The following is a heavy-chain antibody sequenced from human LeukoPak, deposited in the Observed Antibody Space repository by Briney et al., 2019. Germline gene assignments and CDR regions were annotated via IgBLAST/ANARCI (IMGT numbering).Heavy chain of an antibody. Sequence: GASVKVSCKVSGYTFISFDINWVRQATGQGLEWMGWMKPHSGNTGYAQKFQGRVTMTTDTSTSTAYMELRSLRSDDTAVYYCARDYTAQWELGDYWGQGTLVTVSS. V-gene: IGHV1-8*01. CDR3: ARDYTAQWELGDY. CDR1: GYTFISFD. J-gene: IGHJ4*02. D-gene: IGHD1-26*01. CDR2: MKPHSGNT.